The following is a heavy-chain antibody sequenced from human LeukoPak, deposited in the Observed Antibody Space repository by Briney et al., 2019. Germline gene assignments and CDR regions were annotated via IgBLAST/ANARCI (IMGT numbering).Heavy chain of an antibody. J-gene: IGHJ3*02. CDR1: GYTFTGYY. Sequence: ASVKVSCKASGYTFTGYYMHWVRQAPGQGLEWMGWINPNSGGTNYAQKFQGRVTMTRDTSISTAYMELSRLRSDDTAVYYCARDITTTTIEDAFDIWGQGTMVTVSS. CDR2: INPNSGGT. V-gene: IGHV1-2*02. D-gene: IGHD1-1*01. CDR3: ARDITTTTIEDAFDI.